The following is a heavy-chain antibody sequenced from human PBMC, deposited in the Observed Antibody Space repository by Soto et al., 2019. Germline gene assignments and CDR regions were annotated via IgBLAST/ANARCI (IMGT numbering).Heavy chain of an antibody. J-gene: IGHJ6*02. Sequence: GESLKISCKGSGYSFTSYWIGWVRQMPGKGLEWMGIIYPGDSDTRYSPSFQGQVTISADKSISTAYLQWSSLKASGTAMYYCARWYCSSTSCYHYYGMDVWGQGTTVTVSS. D-gene: IGHD2-2*01. CDR1: GYSFTSYW. CDR2: IYPGDSDT. CDR3: ARWYCSSTSCYHYYGMDV. V-gene: IGHV5-51*01.